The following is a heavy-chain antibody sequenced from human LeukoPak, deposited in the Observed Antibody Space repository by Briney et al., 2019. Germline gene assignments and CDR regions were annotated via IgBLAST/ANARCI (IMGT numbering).Heavy chain of an antibody. V-gene: IGHV3-33*01. CDR3: ARELSPVEFDY. J-gene: IGHJ4*02. Sequence: GRSLRLSCAASGFTFSSYGMHWVRQAPGKGLEWVAVIWYDGSNKYYADSVKGRFTISRDNSKNTLYLQMNSLRAEDTAVYYYARELSPVEFDYWGQGTLVTVSS. CDR2: IWYDGSNK. CDR1: GFTFSSYG.